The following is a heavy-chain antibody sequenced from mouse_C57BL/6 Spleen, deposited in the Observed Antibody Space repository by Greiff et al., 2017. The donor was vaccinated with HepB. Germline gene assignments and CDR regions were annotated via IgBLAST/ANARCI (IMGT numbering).Heavy chain of an antibody. CDR1: GYSITSGYY. V-gene: IGHV3-6*01. J-gene: IGHJ4*01. Sequence: ESGPGLVKPSQSLSLTCSVTGYSITSGYYWNWIRQFPGNKLEWMGYISYDGSNNYNPSLKNRISITRDTSKNQIFLKLNSVTTEDTATYYCARDDGYYGDYAMDYWGQGTSVTVSS. CDR2: ISYDGSN. CDR3: ARDDGYYGDYAMDY. D-gene: IGHD2-3*01.